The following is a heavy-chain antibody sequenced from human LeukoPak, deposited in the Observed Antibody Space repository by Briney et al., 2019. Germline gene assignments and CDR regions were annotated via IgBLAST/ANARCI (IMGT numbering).Heavy chain of an antibody. V-gene: IGHV1-2*06. CDR2: INANSGGT. D-gene: IGHD1-26*01. J-gene: IGHJ4*02. CDR3: ARDVSSTPNWEFDY. Sequence: GASVKVSCKTYGYTFADYFIHWVRQAPGQGLEWMGRINANSGGTEYQQKFQGRVTMTRDTSISTAYVEVNWLISDDTAIYYCARDVSSTPNWEFDYWGQGTLVTVSS. CDR1: GYTFADYF.